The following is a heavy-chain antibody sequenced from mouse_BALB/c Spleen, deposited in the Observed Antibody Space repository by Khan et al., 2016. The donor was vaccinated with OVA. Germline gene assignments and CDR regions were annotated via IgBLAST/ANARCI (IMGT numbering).Heavy chain of an antibody. CDR2: IDPANGNT. J-gene: IGHJ4*01. D-gene: IGHD1-1*02. V-gene: IGHV14-3*02. CDR1: GFNIEDTY. CDR3: ARGGWSYTMDY. Sequence: IQLVQSGAELVKPGASVKLSCTASGFNIEDTYIHWVMQRPEQGLEWIGRIDPANGNTKYDPKFQGKATITADTSSNIAYLQLSSLTSEDTAVYYCARGGWSYTMDYWGQGTSVTVSS.